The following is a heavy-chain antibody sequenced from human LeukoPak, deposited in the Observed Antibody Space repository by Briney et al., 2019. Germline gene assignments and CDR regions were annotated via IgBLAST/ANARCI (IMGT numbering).Heavy chain of an antibody. V-gene: IGHV1-24*01. CDR1: GYTLTELS. J-gene: IGHJ3*02. CDR2: FDPEDGET. D-gene: IGHD3-22*01. CDR3: ATVGYYDSSGSDLISHAFDI. Sequence: ASVKVSCKVSGYTLTELSMHWVRQAPGKGLEWMGGFDPEDGETIYAQKFQGRVTMTEDTSTDTAYMELRSLRSEDTAVYYCATVGYYDSSGSDLISHAFDIWGQGTMVTVSS.